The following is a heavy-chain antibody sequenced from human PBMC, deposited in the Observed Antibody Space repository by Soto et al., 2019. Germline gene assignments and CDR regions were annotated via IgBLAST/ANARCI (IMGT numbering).Heavy chain of an antibody. CDR1: GYTFAMHY. CDR3: AREDGGGGRRHDF. CDR2: INPNDGST. D-gene: IGHD2-15*01. Sequence: QVQLVQSGAEVRKPGASVTISCKTSGYTFAMHYIHWVRQAPGQDLEWMGMINPNDGSTNYVQRFQGRVTMIRDTSTRTVFLNMSRLTSDDTAVFFCAREDGGGGRRHDFWGQGTLITVSS. J-gene: IGHJ4*02. V-gene: IGHV1-46*01.